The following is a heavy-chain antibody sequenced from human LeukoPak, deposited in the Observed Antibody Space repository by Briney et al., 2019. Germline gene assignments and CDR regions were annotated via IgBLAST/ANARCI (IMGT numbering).Heavy chain of an antibody. CDR2: IIPIFGTA. CDR1: GGTFSSYA. CDR3: ARESWDPYYYDSSGYRNFFDY. J-gene: IGHJ4*02. Sequence: ASVKVSCKASGGTFSSYAISWVRQAPGQGLEWMGGIIPIFGTANYAQKFQGRVTITADESTSTAYMELSSLRSEDTAVYYCARESWDPYYYDSSGYRNFFDYWGQGTLVTVSS. D-gene: IGHD3-22*01. V-gene: IGHV1-69*01.